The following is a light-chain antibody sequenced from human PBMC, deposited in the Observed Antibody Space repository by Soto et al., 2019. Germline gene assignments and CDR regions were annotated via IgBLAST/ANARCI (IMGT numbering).Light chain of an antibody. V-gene: IGKV1-39*01. Sequence: DIQMTQSPSSLSASVGDRVTITCRASQSISSYLNWYQQKPGKAPKLLIYAASSLQSGVPSRFSDSGSGTDFTLTISSLQPEDFATYYCQQIYSTPLTFGGGTKVEIK. CDR1: QSISSY. CDR2: AAS. J-gene: IGKJ4*01. CDR3: QQIYSTPLT.